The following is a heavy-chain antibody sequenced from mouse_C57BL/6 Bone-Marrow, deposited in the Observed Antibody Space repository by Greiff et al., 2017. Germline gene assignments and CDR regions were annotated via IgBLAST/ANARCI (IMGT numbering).Heavy chain of an antibody. V-gene: IGHV1-55*01. CDR2: IYPGSGST. CDR3: ARKEDGGYYGGFAY. CDR1: GYTFTSYR. D-gene: IGHD2-3*01. Sequence: QVQLQQPGAELVKPGASVKMSCKASGYTFTSYRITWVKQRPGQGLEWIGDIYPGSGSTNYNEKFKSKATLTVDTSSSTAYMQLSSLTSEDSAVYYCARKEDGGYYGGFAYWGQGTLVTVSA. J-gene: IGHJ3*01.